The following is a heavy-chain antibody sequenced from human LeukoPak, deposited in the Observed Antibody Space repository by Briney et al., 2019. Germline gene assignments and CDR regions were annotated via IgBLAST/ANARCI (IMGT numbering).Heavy chain of an antibody. Sequence: SETLSLTCTVSGYSISSGHYWGWIRQPPGKGLEWIGSIYHSGSTYYNPSLKSRVTISVDTSKNQFSLKLSSVTAADTAVYYCASGKYCSGGSCYSGPWFDPWGQGTLVTVSS. D-gene: IGHD2-15*01. V-gene: IGHV4-38-2*02. J-gene: IGHJ5*02. CDR2: IYHSGST. CDR3: ASGKYCSGGSCYSGPWFDP. CDR1: GYSISSGHY.